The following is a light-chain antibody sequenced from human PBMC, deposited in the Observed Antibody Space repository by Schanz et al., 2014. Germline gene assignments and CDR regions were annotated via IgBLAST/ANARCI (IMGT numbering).Light chain of an antibody. CDR2: GNS. V-gene: IGLV1-40*01. J-gene: IGLJ3*02. CDR3: QSYDSSLSGYWV. CDR1: SSNIGAVYD. Sequence: QSVLTQPPSVSGAPGQRVTISCTGSSSNIGAVYDVHWYQQLPGTAPKLLIYGNSNRPSGVPDRFSGSKSGTSASLAITGRRAEDEADYYCQSYDSSLSGYWVFGGGTKLTVL.